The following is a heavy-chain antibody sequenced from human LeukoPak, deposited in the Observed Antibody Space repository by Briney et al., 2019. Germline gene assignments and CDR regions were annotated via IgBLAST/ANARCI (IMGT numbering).Heavy chain of an antibody. J-gene: IGHJ4*02. CDR3: ASGMLTAYYYDSSGYYPNDY. CDR1: GYIFTSYG. CDR2: ISVYNGNT. D-gene: IGHD3-22*01. V-gene: IGHV1-18*01. Sequence: ASVKVSCKASGYIFTSYGVTWVRQAPGQGLEWMGWISVYNGNTNYAQKLQGRVTMTTDISTSTAYMELRSLRSGDTAVYYCASGMLTAYYYDSSGYYPNDYWGQGPRVTVSA.